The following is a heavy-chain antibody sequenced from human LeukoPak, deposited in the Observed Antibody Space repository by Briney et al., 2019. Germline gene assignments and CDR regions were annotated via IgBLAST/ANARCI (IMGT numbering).Heavy chain of an antibody. Sequence: SGTLSLTCAMSGGSISSDSWWSWVRQSPGKGLEWIGEIFPGGSANYNPSLRSRVTLSVDKAKTQFSLKLHSVTAADTAVYFCAKSRQQLALDGFDYWGPGTLVTVSS. CDR1: GGSISSDSW. V-gene: IGHV4-4*02. CDR2: IFPGGSA. CDR3: AKSRQQLALDGFDY. D-gene: IGHD6-13*01. J-gene: IGHJ4*02.